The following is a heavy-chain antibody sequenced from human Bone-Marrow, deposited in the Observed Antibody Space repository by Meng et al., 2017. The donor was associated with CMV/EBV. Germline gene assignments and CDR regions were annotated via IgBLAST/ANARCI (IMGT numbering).Heavy chain of an antibody. J-gene: IGHJ5*01. CDR3: ARENKVRPYQLLRGWFDP. Sequence: ASVKVSCKASGYTFTGYYMHWVRQAPGQGLEWMGWINPNSGGTNYAQKFQGRVTMTRDTSISTAYMELSRLRSDDTAVYYCARENKVRPYQLLRGWFDPWGQGTTVTVSS. D-gene: IGHD2-2*01. CDR2: INPNSGGT. CDR1: GYTFTGYY. V-gene: IGHV1-2*02.